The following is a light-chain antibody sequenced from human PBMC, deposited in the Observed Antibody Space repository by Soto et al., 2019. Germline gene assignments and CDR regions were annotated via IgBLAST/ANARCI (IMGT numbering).Light chain of an antibody. CDR2: GVT. Sequence: QSALAQPPSASGSPGQSVTISCTGSGSDIGAYNFVSWYQQHPGKAPKLMIFGVTERPSGVPDRFSGSKSGNTASLTVSGLQAEDEADYYCSSYTAGGTIFGTGTKLTVL. J-gene: IGLJ1*01. V-gene: IGLV2-8*01. CDR1: GSDIGAYNF. CDR3: SSYTAGGTI.